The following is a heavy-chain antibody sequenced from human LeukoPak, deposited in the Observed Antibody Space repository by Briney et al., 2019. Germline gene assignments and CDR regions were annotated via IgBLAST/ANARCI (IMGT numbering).Heavy chain of an antibody. CDR1: GFTFRSYA. J-gene: IGHJ4*02. D-gene: IGHD3-3*01. CDR3: AGGITVFGTLDY. Sequence: PGGSLRLSCAASGFTFRSYAMSWVRQAPGKGLEWVSAITGTIISTYYVDSVRGRFTISRDNSKNTLYLQMDSLRAEDTATYYCAGGITVFGTLDYWGQGTLVTVSS. V-gene: IGHV3-23*05. CDR2: ITGTIIST.